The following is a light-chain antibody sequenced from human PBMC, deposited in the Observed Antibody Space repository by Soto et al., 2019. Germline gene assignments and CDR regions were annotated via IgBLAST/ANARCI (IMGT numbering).Light chain of an antibody. CDR3: SSYTTSSTYV. CDR2: DVS. Sequence: QSVLTQPPSVSGSPGQSVTISCTGTSSDVGSYNRVSWYQQPPGTAPKLMIYDVSNRPSGIPDRFPGSKSGNAASLTISGLQAEDEADYYCSSYTTSSTYVFGTGTKVTVL. V-gene: IGLV2-18*02. J-gene: IGLJ1*01. CDR1: SSDVGSYNR.